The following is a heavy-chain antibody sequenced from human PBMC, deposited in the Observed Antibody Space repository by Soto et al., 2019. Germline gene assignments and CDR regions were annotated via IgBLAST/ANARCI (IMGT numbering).Heavy chain of an antibody. V-gene: IGHV1-58*01. D-gene: IGHD2-21*02. CDR1: GFTFFTSA. Sequence: SVKVSCKASGFTFFTSAVQWVRQARGQRLEWIGWIFVGSGNTNYAQKFQERVTITRDMSTNTAYMELSSLRSEDTALYYCAADPYCGGDCYFDYWGKGIMVTVSS. CDR3: AADPYCGGDCYFDY. CDR2: IFVGSGNT. J-gene: IGHJ4*02.